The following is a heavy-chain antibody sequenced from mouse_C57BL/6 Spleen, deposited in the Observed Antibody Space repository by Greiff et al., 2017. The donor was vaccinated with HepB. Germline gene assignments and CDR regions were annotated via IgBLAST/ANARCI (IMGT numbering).Heavy chain of an antibody. CDR3: ARDPNYYGSRGGYFDY. D-gene: IGHD1-1*01. CDR2: IRYDGST. J-gene: IGHJ2*01. CDR1: GYSITSGYY. V-gene: IGHV3-6*01. Sequence: EVKLQESGPGLVKPSQSLSLTCSVSGYSITSGYYWNWIRQFPGNKLEWMGYIRYDGSTNYNPSLKNQIPITRDTSKNQFFLKLNAVTTEDTATYYCARDPNYYGSRGGYFDYWGQGTTLTVSS.